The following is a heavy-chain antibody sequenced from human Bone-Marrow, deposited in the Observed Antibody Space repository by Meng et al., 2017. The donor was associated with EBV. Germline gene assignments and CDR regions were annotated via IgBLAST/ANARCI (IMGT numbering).Heavy chain of an antibody. Sequence: QVQVEESGAEVKKAGLSVKVACKTSGGPFNSDAISWVRQAPGQGLEWLGGLIPMFGAPNYAQKFQGRVTITADASTSTHYMELSSLRSEDTAVYYCASESGRGYTPDYWGQGTLVTVSS. D-gene: IGHD3-10*01. CDR3: ASESGRGYTPDY. CDR2: LIPMFGAP. CDR1: GGPFNSDA. J-gene: IGHJ4*02. V-gene: IGHV1-69*01.